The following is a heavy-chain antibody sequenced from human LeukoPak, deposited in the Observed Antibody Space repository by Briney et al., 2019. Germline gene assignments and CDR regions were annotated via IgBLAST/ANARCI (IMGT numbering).Heavy chain of an antibody. D-gene: IGHD4-23*01. CDR1: GGSISSGGYY. Sequence: SETLSLTCTVSGGSISSGGYYWSWIRQPPGKGLEWIGYIYHSGSTYYNPSLKSRVTISVDRSKNQFSLKLSSVTAADTAVYYCARDVHYGRNWYFDYWGQGTLVTVSS. CDR2: IYHSGST. CDR3: ARDVHYGRNWYFDY. V-gene: IGHV4-30-2*01. J-gene: IGHJ4*02.